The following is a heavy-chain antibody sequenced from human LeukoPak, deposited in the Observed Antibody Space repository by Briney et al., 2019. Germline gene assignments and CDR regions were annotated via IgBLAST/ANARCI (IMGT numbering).Heavy chain of an antibody. CDR3: ARDRYSSGINRFDP. J-gene: IGHJ5*02. D-gene: IGHD6-25*01. Sequence: SETLSLTCTVSGGSISSSSYYWGWIRQPPGKGLEWIGSIYYSGSTNYNPSLKSRVTISVDTSKNQFPLKLSSVTAADTAVYYCARDRYSSGINRFDPWGQGTLVTVSS. CDR2: IYYSGST. CDR1: GGSISSSSYY. V-gene: IGHV4-39*06.